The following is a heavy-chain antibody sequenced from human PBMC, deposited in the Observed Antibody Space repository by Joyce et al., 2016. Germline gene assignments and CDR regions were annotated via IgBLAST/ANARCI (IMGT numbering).Heavy chain of an antibody. Sequence: EVLLVESGGGLIKPGGSLRLSCVASGFTFDTYSMNWVRQAPGKGLEWVLSITSTGKYIYYADSLKDRFTISRDNAKNAVYLQRNSLRAEDSAVYFCARVRYGVSIRDIFDIWGQGTVVTVFS. V-gene: IGHV3-21*06. D-gene: IGHD4/OR15-4a*01. CDR1: GFTFDTYS. CDR2: ITSTGKYI. J-gene: IGHJ3*02. CDR3: ARVRYGVSIRDIFDI.